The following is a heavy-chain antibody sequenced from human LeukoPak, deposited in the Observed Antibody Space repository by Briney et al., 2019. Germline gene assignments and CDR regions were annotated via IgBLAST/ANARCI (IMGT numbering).Heavy chain of an antibody. CDR2: ISGSGGST. V-gene: IGHV3-23*01. J-gene: IGHJ4*02. CDR1: GFTFSSYA. Sequence: PGGSLRLSCAASGFTFSSYAMSWVRQAPGKGPEWVSVISGSGGSTYYTDSVKGRFTISRDNSKNTLYLQMNSLRVEDTAVYYCAETIGPIDYWGQGTLVTVSS. CDR3: AETIGPIDY. D-gene: IGHD3-9*01.